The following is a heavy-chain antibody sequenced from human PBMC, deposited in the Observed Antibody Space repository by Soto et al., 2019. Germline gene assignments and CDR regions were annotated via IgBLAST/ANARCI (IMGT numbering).Heavy chain of an antibody. CDR3: ARFMTTVTNLAFDI. J-gene: IGHJ3*02. V-gene: IGHV4-4*02. CDR1: GGSISSSNW. CDR2: IYHSGST. D-gene: IGHD4-17*01. Sequence: SETLSLTCAVSGGSISSSNWWSWVRQPPGKGLEWIGEIYHSGSTNYNPSLKSRVTISVDKSKNQFSLKLSSVTAADTAVYYCARFMTTVTNLAFDIWGQGTTVTVSS.